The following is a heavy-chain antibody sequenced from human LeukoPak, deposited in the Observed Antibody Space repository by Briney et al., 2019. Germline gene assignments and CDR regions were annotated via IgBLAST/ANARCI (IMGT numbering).Heavy chain of an antibody. D-gene: IGHD1-26*01. V-gene: IGHV3-66*02. CDR2: IYSGGST. Sequence: PGGSLRLSCAASGFTVSSNYMSWVRQAPGKGLERVSVIYSGGSTYYADSVKGRFTISRDNSKNTLYLQMNSLRAEDTAVYYCAREKVGATTYFDYWGQGTLVTVSS. CDR1: GFTVSSNY. J-gene: IGHJ4*02. CDR3: AREKVGATTYFDY.